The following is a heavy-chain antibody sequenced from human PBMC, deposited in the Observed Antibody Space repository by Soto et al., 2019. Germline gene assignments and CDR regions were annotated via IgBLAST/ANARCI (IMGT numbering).Heavy chain of an antibody. CDR1: GGTFSSYA. D-gene: IGHD1-26*01. V-gene: IGHV1-69*12. J-gene: IGHJ4*02. Sequence: QVQLVQSGAEVKKPGSSVKVSCKASGGTFSSYAISWVRQAPGQGLEWMGGIIPIFGTANYAQKFQGRVTIXXDXSXXTAYMELSSLRSEDTAVYYCARIAPEVGALNNLDYWGQGTLVTVSS. CDR3: ARIAPEVGALNNLDY. CDR2: IIPIFGTA.